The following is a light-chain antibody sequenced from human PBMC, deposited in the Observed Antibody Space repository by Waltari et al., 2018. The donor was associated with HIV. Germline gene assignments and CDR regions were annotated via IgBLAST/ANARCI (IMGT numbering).Light chain of an antibody. CDR3: SSYTSGATLV. V-gene: IGLV2-14*01. CDR1: TSDIGGYDF. CDR2: EVT. Sequence: QSALNQPASVSGSPGQSIIISCSGTTSDIGGYDFFYWFHQFPGKAPKLIIFEVTNRPSGISDRFSGSKSGTTASLTISGLRSEDEADYYCSSYTSGATLVFGGGTRLTV. J-gene: IGLJ3*02.